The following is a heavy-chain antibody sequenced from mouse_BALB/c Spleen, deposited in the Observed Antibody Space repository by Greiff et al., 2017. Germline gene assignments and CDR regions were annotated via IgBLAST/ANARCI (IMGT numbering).Heavy chain of an antibody. CDR2: INSNGGST. Sequence: DVMLVESGGGLVKLGGSLKLSCAASGFTFSSYYMSWVRQTPEKRLELVAAINSNGGSTYYPDTVKGRFTISRDNAKNTLYLQMSSLKSEDTALYYCARQSTDGNYGFDYWGQGTTLTVSS. V-gene: IGHV5-6-2*01. D-gene: IGHD2-1*01. J-gene: IGHJ2*01. CDR3: ARQSTDGNYGFDY. CDR1: GFTFSSYY.